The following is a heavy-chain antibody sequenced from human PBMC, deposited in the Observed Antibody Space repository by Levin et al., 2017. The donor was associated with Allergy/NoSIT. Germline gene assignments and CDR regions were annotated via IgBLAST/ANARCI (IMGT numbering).Heavy chain of an antibody. D-gene: IGHD4-23*01. Sequence: GESLKISCAASGFTFSSYGMHWVRQAPGKGLEWVAVIWYDGSNKYYADSVKGRFTISRDNSKNTLYLQMNSLRAEDTAVYYCARDQDYGGNSDAFDIWGQGTMVTVSS. V-gene: IGHV3-33*01. CDR3: ARDQDYGGNSDAFDI. J-gene: IGHJ3*02. CDR1: GFTFSSYG. CDR2: IWYDGSNK.